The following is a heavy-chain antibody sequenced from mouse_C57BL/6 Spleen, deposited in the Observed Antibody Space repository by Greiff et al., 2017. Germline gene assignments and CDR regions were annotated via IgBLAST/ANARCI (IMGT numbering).Heavy chain of an antibody. Sequence: QVQLQQPGAELVKPGASVKLSCKASGYTFTSYWMHWVKQRPGQGLEWIGMIHPNSGSTNYNEKFKSKATLTVDKSSSTAYMQLSSLTSEDSAVYYCARSDYYGSSVAYWGQGTLVTVSA. V-gene: IGHV1-64*01. D-gene: IGHD1-1*01. CDR1: GYTFTSYW. CDR3: ARSDYYGSSVAY. CDR2: IHPNSGST. J-gene: IGHJ3*01.